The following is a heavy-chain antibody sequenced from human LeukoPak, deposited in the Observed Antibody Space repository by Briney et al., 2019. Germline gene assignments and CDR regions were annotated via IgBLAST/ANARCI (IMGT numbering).Heavy chain of an antibody. CDR3: ARSYYDFWSGYYSGAFDI. D-gene: IGHD3-3*01. CDR2: INTNTGNP. J-gene: IGHJ3*02. CDR1: GYTFSSYF. V-gene: IGHV7-4-1*02. Sequence: GASVKVSCKASGYTFSSYFMHWVRQAPGQGIEWMGWINTNTGNPTYAQGFTGRFVFSLDTSVSTAYLQISSLKAEDTAVYYCARSYYDFWSGYYSGAFDIWGQGTMVTVSS.